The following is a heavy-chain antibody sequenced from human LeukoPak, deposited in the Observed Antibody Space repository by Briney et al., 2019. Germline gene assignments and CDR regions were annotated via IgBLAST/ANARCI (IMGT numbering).Heavy chain of an antibody. CDR3: ARQAGYGMYYFDY. Sequence: PSETLSLTCTVSGGSISSSSYYWSSIRQPPGKGLEWIGYIYYSGSTNYNPSLKSRVTISVDTSKNQFSLKLSSVTAADTAVYYCARQAGYGMYYFDYWGQGTLVTVSS. J-gene: IGHJ4*02. CDR1: GGSISSSSYY. CDR2: IYYSGST. D-gene: IGHD5-18*01. V-gene: IGHV4-61*05.